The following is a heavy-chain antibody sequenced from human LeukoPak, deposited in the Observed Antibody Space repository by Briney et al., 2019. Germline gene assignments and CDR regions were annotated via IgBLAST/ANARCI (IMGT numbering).Heavy chain of an antibody. Sequence: GGSLRLSCAASGFTFSSSWMYWVRQAPGKGLVWVSRINSDESITTYADSVKGRFTISRDNAKNTLYLQMNSLRAEDTAVYYCARGLVPGFLDYWGQGTPVTVAS. CDR2: INSDESIT. J-gene: IGHJ4*02. V-gene: IGHV3-74*01. D-gene: IGHD4-11*01. CDR3: ARGLVPGFLDY. CDR1: GFTFSSSW.